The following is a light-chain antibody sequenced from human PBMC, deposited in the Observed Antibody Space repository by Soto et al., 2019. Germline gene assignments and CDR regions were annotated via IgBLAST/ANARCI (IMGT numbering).Light chain of an antibody. V-gene: IGKV1-39*01. J-gene: IGKJ2*01. CDR1: KSISIY. CDR3: QQSYSTPYT. Sequence: DIQMTQSPSSLSASVGDRVTITCRASKSISIYLNWYKQKPGKAPKLLINGASSLQSGVPSRFSGSGSGTNFTLIISSLQPEDFATYYCQQSYSTPYTFGRGTNVEIK. CDR2: GAS.